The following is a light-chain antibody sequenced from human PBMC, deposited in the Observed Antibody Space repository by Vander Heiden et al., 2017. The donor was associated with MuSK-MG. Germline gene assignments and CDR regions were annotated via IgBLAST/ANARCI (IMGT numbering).Light chain of an antibody. Sequence: EIVLTQSPATLSLSQGERATHSCRASQSVSSYLVWYQQTPGQAPRPIIYDASNRATGTPAMCSGRGSGTDFILTISSLESEDCAVYYCQQRSNCPVTFGGGTKVEIK. J-gene: IGKJ4*01. V-gene: IGKV3-11*01. CDR2: DAS. CDR3: QQRSNCPVT. CDR1: QSVSSY.